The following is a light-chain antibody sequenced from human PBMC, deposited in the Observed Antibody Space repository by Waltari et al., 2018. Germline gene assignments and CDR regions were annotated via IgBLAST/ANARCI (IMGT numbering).Light chain of an antibody. V-gene: IGLV2-14*01. CDR3: TSYTSSITYV. CDR1: SSDVGGYNY. J-gene: IGLJ1*01. Sequence: QSALTQPASVSGSPGQSITISCTGTSSDVGGYNYVSWYQQHPGKAPKLMIYEVNNRHSGVSDRFSGSKSGNTASLTISGLQAEDEADYYCTSYTSSITYVFGTGTKVTVL. CDR2: EVN.